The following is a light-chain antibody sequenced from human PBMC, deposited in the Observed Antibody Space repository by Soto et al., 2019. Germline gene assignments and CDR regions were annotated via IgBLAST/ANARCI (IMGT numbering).Light chain of an antibody. CDR1: QSISSW. J-gene: IGKJ4*01. Sequence: DIQMTQSPSTLSASVGDRVTITCRASQSISSWLAWYQQKPGKAPKLLLYKASSLESGVPSRFSGSGSGTEFTLTISSLQPDDFATDYCQQYNSYPLTVGGGTKVEIK. V-gene: IGKV1-5*03. CDR2: KAS. CDR3: QQYNSYPLT.